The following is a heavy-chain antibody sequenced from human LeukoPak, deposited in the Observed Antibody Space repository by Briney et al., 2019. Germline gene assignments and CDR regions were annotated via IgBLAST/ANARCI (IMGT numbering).Heavy chain of an antibody. CDR3: ARDSTVATYYGVDV. CDR1: GFTFRSYW. Sequence: GGSLRRSCAASGFTFRSYWMSWVRQAPGKGLEWVANIQQDGSEKNYIDSVQGRFTTSGDNAKTSLYLQMNSLRAEDTAVYYCARDSTVATYYGVDVWGQGTTVTVSS. J-gene: IGHJ6*02. V-gene: IGHV3-7*01. CDR2: IQQDGSEK. D-gene: IGHD6-19*01.